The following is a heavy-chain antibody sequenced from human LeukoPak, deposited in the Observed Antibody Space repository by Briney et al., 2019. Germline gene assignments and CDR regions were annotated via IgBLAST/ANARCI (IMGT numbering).Heavy chain of an antibody. CDR2: ISSSGSTI. CDR3: ARSIQLWLVDY. D-gene: IGHD5-18*01. J-gene: IGHJ4*02. CDR1: GFTFNSYE. Sequence: GGSLRLSWAASGFTFNSYEMNWVRQAPGKGLEWVSYISSSGSTIYYADSVKGRFTISRDNAKNSLYLQMNGLRAEDTAVYYCARSIQLWLVDYWGQGTLVTVSS. V-gene: IGHV3-48*03.